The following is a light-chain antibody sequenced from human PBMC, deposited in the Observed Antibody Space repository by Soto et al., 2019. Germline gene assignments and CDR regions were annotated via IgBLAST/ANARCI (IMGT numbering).Light chain of an antibody. CDR1: QNIRTW. CDR3: QQYYTYPWT. J-gene: IGKJ1*01. CDR2: DAS. Sequence: SQNIRTWLAWYQQRPGKAPKILIFDASTLESGVPSRFSGSESGLEFTLTISSLQPDDFATYYCQQYYTYPWTFGQGTKVDIK. V-gene: IGKV1-5*01.